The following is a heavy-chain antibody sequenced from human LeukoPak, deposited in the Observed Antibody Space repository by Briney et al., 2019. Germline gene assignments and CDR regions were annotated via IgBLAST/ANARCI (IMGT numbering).Heavy chain of an antibody. D-gene: IGHD6-19*01. Sequence: PSETLTLTCAVYGGSFSGYYWSWIRQPPGKGLEWIGEINHSGSTNYNPSLKSRVTISVDTSKNQFSLKLSSVTAADTAVYYCARASSGWPFDYWGQGTLVTVSS. V-gene: IGHV4-34*01. CDR2: INHSGST. CDR3: ARASSGWPFDY. J-gene: IGHJ4*02. CDR1: GGSFSGYY.